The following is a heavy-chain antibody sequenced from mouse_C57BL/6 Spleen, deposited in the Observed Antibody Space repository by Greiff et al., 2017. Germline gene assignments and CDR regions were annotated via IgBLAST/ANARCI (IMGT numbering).Heavy chain of an antibody. Sequence: EVQLQQSGPELVKPGASVKISCKASGYTFTDYFMNWVKQSHGKSLEWIGDIHPNNGGTSYNQKFKGKATLTVDKCSSISYMNLRCLRSEDSAVYSCGSVYGGPWFAYWGQGTLVTVSA. J-gene: IGHJ3*01. D-gene: IGHD1-1*01. CDR3: GSVYGGPWFAY. CDR1: GYTFTDYF. CDR2: IHPNNGGT. V-gene: IGHV1-26*01.